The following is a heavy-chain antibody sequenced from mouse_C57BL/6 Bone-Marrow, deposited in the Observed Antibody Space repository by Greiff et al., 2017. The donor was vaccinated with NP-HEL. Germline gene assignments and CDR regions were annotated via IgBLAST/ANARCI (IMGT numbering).Heavy chain of an antibody. CDR3: ARGVRLWFAY. J-gene: IGHJ3*01. CDR2: IYPRSGNT. Sequence: VKLQESGAELARPGASVKLSCKASGYTFTSYGISWVKQRTGQGLEWIGEIYPRSGNTYYNEKFKGKATLTADKSSSTAYMELRSLTSEDSAVYFCARGVRLWFAYWGQGTLVTVSA. CDR1: GYTFTSYG. D-gene: IGHD2-14*01. V-gene: IGHV1-81*01.